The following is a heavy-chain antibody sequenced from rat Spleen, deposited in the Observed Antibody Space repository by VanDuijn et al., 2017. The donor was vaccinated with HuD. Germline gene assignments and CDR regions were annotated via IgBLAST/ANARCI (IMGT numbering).Heavy chain of an antibody. CDR3: ARRPFITMMALMTTCFDD. V-gene: IGHV5-29*01. D-gene: IGHD1-12*02. CDR1: GFTFSNYG. J-gene: IGHJ2*01. Sequence: EVQLVESGGGLVQPGRSLKLSCAASGFTFSNYGMAWVRQAPTKGLEWVATISYDGSSTYCRDSVKGRFTISRDNAKSTLYLQMDSLRSEDTATYYCARRPFITMMALMTTCFDDWGQGVMVTVSS. CDR2: ISYDGSST.